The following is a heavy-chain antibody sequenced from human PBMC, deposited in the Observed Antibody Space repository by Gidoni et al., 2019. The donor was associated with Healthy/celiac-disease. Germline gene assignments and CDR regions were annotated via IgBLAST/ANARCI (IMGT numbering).Heavy chain of an antibody. J-gene: IGHJ6*02. CDR2: ISYDGSNK. Sequence: QVQLVESGGGVVQPGRSLRLSCAASGFPFSSYAMHWVRQAPGKGLEWVAVISYDGSNKYYADSVKGRFTISRDNSKNTLYLQMNSLRAEDTAVYYCARDQTTNYYGMDVWGQGTTVTVSS. CDR1: GFPFSSYA. V-gene: IGHV3-30-3*01. CDR3: ARDQTTNYYGMDV. D-gene: IGHD4-4*01.